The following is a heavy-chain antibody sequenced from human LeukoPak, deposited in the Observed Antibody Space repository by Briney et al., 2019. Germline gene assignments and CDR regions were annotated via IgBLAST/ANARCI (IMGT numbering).Heavy chain of an antibody. CDR1: GFTSSIYA. V-gene: IGHV3-30*04. CDR3: ARTGVCSSTSCYHNWFDP. Sequence: GGSLRLSCAASGFTSSIYAMHGVPEAPGKGRERVAVISYDGSNKYYADSVKGRFTISRDNSKNTLCLQMNSLRAEDTAVYYCARTGVCSSTSCYHNWFDPWGQGTLVTDSS. D-gene: IGHD2-2*01. J-gene: IGHJ5*02. CDR2: ISYDGSNK.